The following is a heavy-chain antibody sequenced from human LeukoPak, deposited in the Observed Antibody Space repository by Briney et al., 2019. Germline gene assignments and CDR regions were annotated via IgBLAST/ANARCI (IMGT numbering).Heavy chain of an antibody. J-gene: IGHJ6*02. D-gene: IGHD3-10*01. V-gene: IGHV3-13*01. CDR1: GFTFSSYD. CDR2: IGTAGDT. Sequence: GGSLRLSCAASGFTFSSYDMHWVRQATGKGLEWVSAIGTAGDTYYPGSVKGRFTISRENAKNSLYLQMNSLRAGDTAVYYCARAGWFGELLPLDVWGQGTTVTVSS. CDR3: ARAGWFGELLPLDV.